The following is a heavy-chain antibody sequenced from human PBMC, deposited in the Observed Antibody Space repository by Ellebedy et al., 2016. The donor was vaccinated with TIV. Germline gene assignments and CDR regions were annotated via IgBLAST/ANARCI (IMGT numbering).Heavy chain of an antibody. D-gene: IGHD5-24*01. CDR3: ARRPGRWLQPYYFDY. CDR2: INAGNGNT. Sequence: ASVKVSCKASGYTFTSHAMHWVRQAPGQRLEWMGWINAGNGNTKYSQKFQGRVTMTTDTSTSTAYMELRSLRSDDTAVYYCARRPGRWLQPYYFDYWGQGTLVTVSS. V-gene: IGHV1-3*01. J-gene: IGHJ4*02. CDR1: GYTFTSHA.